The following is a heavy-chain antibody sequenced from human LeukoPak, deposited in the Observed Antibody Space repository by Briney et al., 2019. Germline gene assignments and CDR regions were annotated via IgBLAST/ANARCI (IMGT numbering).Heavy chain of an antibody. CDR3: AKSTGYSSGWPLFDY. D-gene: IGHD6-19*01. CDR1: GFTFSSYA. J-gene: IGHJ4*02. CDR2: ITGSAGST. Sequence: PGGSLRLSCAPSGFTFSSYAMSWVRQAPGKGLEWVSLITGSAGSTNYADSVKGRFTISRDNSKNTLYLQMNSLRAEDTAVYYCAKSTGYSSGWPLFDYWGQGTLVTVSS. V-gene: IGHV3-23*01.